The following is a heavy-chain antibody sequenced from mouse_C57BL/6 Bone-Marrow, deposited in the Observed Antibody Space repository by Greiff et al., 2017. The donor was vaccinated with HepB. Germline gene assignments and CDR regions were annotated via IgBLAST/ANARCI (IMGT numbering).Heavy chain of an antibody. CDR3: TIITTVVAPYYFDY. Sequence: VQLQQSGAELVRPGASVKLSCTASGFNIKDDYMHWVKQRPEQGLEWIGWIDPENGDTEYASKFQGKATITADTSSNTAYLQLSSLTSEYTAVYYCTIITTVVAPYYFDYWGQGTTLTVSS. V-gene: IGHV14-4*01. D-gene: IGHD1-1*01. CDR2: IDPENGDT. CDR1: GFNIKDDY. J-gene: IGHJ2*01.